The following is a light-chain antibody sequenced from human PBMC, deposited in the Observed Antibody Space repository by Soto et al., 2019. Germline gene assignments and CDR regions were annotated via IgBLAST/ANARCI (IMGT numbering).Light chain of an antibody. J-gene: IGKJ1*01. V-gene: IGKV1-5*03. Sequence: DIQMTQSPSTLSAFVGDRVTITCRASQSISSWLAWYQQEPGKAPKLLIYKASNLESGVPSRFSGSGSGTEFTLTISSLQPDDFATYYCQHYNSYSPTFGQGTKVDIK. CDR2: KAS. CDR1: QSISSW. CDR3: QHYNSYSPT.